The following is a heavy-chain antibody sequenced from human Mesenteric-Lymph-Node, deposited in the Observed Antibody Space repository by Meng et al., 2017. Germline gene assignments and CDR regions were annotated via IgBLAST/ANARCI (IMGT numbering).Heavy chain of an antibody. Sequence: SETLSLTCTVSGYSITSNDYWSWIRQPPGKGLEWIGEINHSGSTNYNPSLKSRVTISVDTSKNQFSLKLSSVTAADTAVYYCARVPIAAAEYNWFDPWGQGTLVTVSS. V-gene: IGHV4-34*01. D-gene: IGHD6-13*01. J-gene: IGHJ5*02. CDR3: ARVPIAAAEYNWFDP. CDR1: GYSITSNDY. CDR2: INHSGST.